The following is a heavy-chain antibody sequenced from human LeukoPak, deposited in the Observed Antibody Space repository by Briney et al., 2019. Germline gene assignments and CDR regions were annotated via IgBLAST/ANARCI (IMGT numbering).Heavy chain of an antibody. CDR3: ARARDYYDFWGP. D-gene: IGHD3-3*01. Sequence: SETLSLTCSVSGGSISSSSHYWGWIRQPPGKGLEWIGSIYYSGNTYYDPSLESRVSISVDTSKNQSSLRLSSVTAADTAVYYCARARDYYDFWGPWGQGTLVTVSS. CDR1: GGSISSSSHY. J-gene: IGHJ5*02. V-gene: IGHV4-39*07. CDR2: IYYSGNT.